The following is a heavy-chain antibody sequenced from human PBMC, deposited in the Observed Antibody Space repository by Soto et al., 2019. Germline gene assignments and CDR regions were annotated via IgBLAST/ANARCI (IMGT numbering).Heavy chain of an antibody. CDR2: ISAYNGNT. CDR3: ARVRSSWYYFDY. D-gene: IGHD6-13*01. J-gene: IGHJ4*02. CDR1: GYTFTSYG. Sequence: ASVKVSCKASGYTFTSYGISRVRQASGQGLEWMGWISAYNGNTNYAQKLQGRVTMTTDTSTSTAYMELRSLRSDDTAVYYCARVRSSWYYFDYWGQGTLVTVSS. V-gene: IGHV1-18*01.